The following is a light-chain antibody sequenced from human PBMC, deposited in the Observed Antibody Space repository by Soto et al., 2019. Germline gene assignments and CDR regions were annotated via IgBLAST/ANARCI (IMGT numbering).Light chain of an antibody. V-gene: IGKV3-15*01. J-gene: IGKJ1*01. Sequence: EIVMTQSPGTLSLSPGEAATLSCRASQSVSGSYLAWYQQKPGQAPRLLIYGASTRATGIPARFSGSGSGTEFTLTISSLQSEDFAVYYCQQYNNWPFVTFGQGTKVDIK. CDR1: QSVSGSY. CDR3: QQYNNWPFVT. CDR2: GAS.